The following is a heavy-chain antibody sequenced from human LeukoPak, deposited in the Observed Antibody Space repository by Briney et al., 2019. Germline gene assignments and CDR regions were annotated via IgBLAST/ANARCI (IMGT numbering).Heavy chain of an antibody. Sequence: SETLSLTCTVSGGSISSSSYYWGWIRQPPGKGLEWIGSIYYSGSTYYNLSLKSRVTISVDTSKNQFSLKLSSVTAADTAVYYCARYSSSWYSNYWGQGTLVTVSS. CDR3: ARYSSSWYSNY. CDR1: GGSISSSSYY. D-gene: IGHD6-13*01. J-gene: IGHJ4*02. V-gene: IGHV4-39*01. CDR2: IYYSGST.